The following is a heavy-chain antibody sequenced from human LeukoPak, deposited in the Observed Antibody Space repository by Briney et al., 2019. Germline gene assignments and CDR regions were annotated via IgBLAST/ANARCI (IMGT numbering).Heavy chain of an antibody. CDR2: IYYSGST. Sequence: SETLSLTCTVPGGSISSSSYYWGWIRQPPGKGLEWIGSIYYSGSTYYNPSLKSRVTISVDTSKNQFSLKLSSVTAADTAVYYCASSFYSGWYYVYWGQGTLVTVSS. CDR1: GGSISSSSYY. V-gene: IGHV4-39*01. J-gene: IGHJ4*02. CDR3: ASSFYSGWYYVY. D-gene: IGHD6-19*01.